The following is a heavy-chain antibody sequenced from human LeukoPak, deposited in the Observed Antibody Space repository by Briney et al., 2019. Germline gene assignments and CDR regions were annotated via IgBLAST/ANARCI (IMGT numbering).Heavy chain of an antibody. V-gene: IGHV3-23*01. CDR3: AKDWFESSSWSSMPTFDY. CDR2: FSGSGKT. Sequence: GGSLRLSCAASGFTFSNYAISWVRQAPGKGLEWVSAFSGSGKTYYADSVKGRFTISRENSKNTVHLQMDSLRAEDTAIYYCAKDWFESSSWSSMPTFDYWGQGTLVSVSS. J-gene: IGHJ4*02. D-gene: IGHD6-13*01. CDR1: GFTFSNYA.